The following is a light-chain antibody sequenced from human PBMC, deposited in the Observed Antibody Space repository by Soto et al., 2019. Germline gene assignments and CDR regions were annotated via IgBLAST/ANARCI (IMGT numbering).Light chain of an antibody. CDR3: LSYDSSLTLRV. CDR2: ANS. Sequence: QSVLTQPPSVSGAPGQRVTISCTGSSSNIGAGYDVHWYQQLPGTAPKLLIYANSNRPSGVPDRFSASKSGTSASLAITGLQAEDEADYYCLSYDSSLTLRVFGTGTKLTVL. CDR1: SSNIGAGYD. V-gene: IGLV1-40*01. J-gene: IGLJ1*01.